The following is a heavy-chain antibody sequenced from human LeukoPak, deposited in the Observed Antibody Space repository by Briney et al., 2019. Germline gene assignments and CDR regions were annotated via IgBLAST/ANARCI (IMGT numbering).Heavy chain of an antibody. CDR2: MFGSGGSA. V-gene: IGHV3-23*01. CDR3: ANGVRGNYYGMDV. J-gene: IGHJ6*02. CDR1: GFTFGSYA. D-gene: IGHD3-10*01. Sequence: GGSLRLSCEASGFTFGSYAMYWVRQAPGKGLEWVAGMFGSGGSAHYADSVRGRFTISRDNSKKTLSLQMSSLRVEDTAVYYCANGVRGNYYGMDVWGQGTTVTVSS.